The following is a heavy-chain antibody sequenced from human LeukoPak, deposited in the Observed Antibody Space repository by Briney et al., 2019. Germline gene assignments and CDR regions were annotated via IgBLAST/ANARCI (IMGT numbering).Heavy chain of an antibody. CDR1: GFTFSSYS. Sequence: GGSLRLSCAASGFTFSSYSMNWVRQAPGKGLEWVSSISSSSSYIYYADSVKGRFTISRDNAKNSLYLQMNSLRAEDTAVYYCASDLTSSYYFDYWGQGNLVTVSS. CDR2: ISSSSSYI. V-gene: IGHV3-21*01. CDR3: ASDLTSSYYFDY. J-gene: IGHJ4*02. D-gene: IGHD6-6*01.